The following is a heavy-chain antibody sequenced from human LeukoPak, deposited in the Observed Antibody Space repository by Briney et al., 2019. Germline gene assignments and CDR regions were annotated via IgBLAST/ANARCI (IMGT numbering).Heavy chain of an antibody. D-gene: IGHD3-22*01. CDR1: GYTFTSYG. J-gene: IGHJ4*02. CDR3: ARVGYYDSSGYYYFDY. V-gene: IGHV1-18*01. CDR2: ISAYNGNT. Sequence: ASVKVSCKASGYTFTSYGISWVRQAPGQGLEWMGWISAYNGNTNYAQKPQGRVTMTTDTSTSTAYMELRSLRSDDTAVYYCARVGYYDSSGYYYFDYWGQGTLVTVSS.